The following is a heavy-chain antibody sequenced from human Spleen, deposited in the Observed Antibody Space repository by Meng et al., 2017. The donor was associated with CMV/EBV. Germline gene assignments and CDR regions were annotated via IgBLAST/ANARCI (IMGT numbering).Heavy chain of an antibody. CDR1: GFTFSSYA. D-gene: IGHD1-1*01. J-gene: IGHJ4*02. V-gene: IGHV3-30-3*01. CDR3: ARDKSDWNGLVY. Sequence: GESLKISCAASGFTFSSYAMYWVRQAPGKGLEWVAVISYDGSNKYYADSVKGRFTISRDSSKNTLYLQMNSLRAEDTAVYYCARDKSDWNGLVYWGQGTLVTVSS. CDR2: ISYDGSNK.